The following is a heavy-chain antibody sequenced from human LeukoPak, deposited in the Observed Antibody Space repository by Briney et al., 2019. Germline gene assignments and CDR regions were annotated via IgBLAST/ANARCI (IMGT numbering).Heavy chain of an antibody. CDR3: ARSPNCSGGSCYLDY. V-gene: IGHV1-2*04. J-gene: IGHJ4*02. D-gene: IGHD2-15*01. CDR2: INPNSGGT. Sequence: GASVTVSCKASGYTFTGYYMHWVRQAPGQGLEWMGWINPNSGGTNYAQKFQGWVTMTRDTSISTAYMELSRLRSDDTAVYYCARSPNCSGGSCYLDYWGQGTLVTVSS. CDR1: GYTFTGYY.